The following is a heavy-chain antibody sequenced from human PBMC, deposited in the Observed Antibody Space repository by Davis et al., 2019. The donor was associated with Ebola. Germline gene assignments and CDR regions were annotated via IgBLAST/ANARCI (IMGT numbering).Heavy chain of an antibody. D-gene: IGHD2-8*02. V-gene: IGHV5-51*01. CDR1: GNSFTSHW. CDR2: IYTGDSDT. Sequence: KVSCKDSGNSFTSHWIGWVRQMPGKGLEWMGIIYTGDSDTRYSPSFRGQVTISADKSTNTAFLVWTGLKASDTAMYYCASLRRTITGMDDAFDIWGQGTMVTVSS. CDR3: ASLRRTITGMDDAFDI. J-gene: IGHJ3*02.